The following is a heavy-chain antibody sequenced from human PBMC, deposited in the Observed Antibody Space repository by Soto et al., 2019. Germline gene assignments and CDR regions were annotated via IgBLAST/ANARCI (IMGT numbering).Heavy chain of an antibody. CDR3: ARGGLAKYYDFWSGYSHREEYYYYGMDV. CDR1: GGSFSGYY. D-gene: IGHD3-3*01. J-gene: IGHJ6*02. V-gene: IGHV4-34*01. CDR2: INHSGST. Sequence: SETLSLTCAVYGGSFSGYYWSWIRQPPGKGLEWIGEINHSGSTNYNPSLKSRVTISVDTSKNQFSLKLSSVTAADTAVYYCARGGLAKYYDFWSGYSHREEYYYYGMDVWGQGTTVTVSS.